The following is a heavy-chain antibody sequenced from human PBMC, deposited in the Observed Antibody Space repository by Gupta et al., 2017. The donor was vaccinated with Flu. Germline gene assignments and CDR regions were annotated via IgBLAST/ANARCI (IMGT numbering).Heavy chain of an antibody. Sequence: EVQLLDSGGGLLQPGGSLRLSCAASGFTFSDSSMTWVRQAPGKGLEWVANINQDGSTKNDVDSLKGRFTVSRDNAKNSLYLQMDSLIAEDTAVYFCARNRGWEQFDYWGQGTLVTVSS. CDR3: ARNRGWEQFDY. V-gene: IGHV3-7*01. D-gene: IGHD5-24*01. J-gene: IGHJ4*02. CDR2: INQDGSTK. CDR1: GFTFSDSS.